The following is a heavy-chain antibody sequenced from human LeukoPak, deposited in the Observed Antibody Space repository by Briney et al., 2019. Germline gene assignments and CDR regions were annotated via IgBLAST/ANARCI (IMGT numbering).Heavy chain of an antibody. CDR3: ARATSNIVVVTAILDY. D-gene: IGHD2-21*02. Sequence: GGSLRLSCAASGFTFSSYGMHWVRQAPGKGLEWVAFIRYDGSNKYYADSVKGRFTISRDNSKNTLYLQMNSLRAEDTALYYCARATSNIVVVTAILDYWGQGTLVTVSS. CDR2: IRYDGSNK. CDR1: GFTFSSYG. J-gene: IGHJ4*02. V-gene: IGHV3-30*02.